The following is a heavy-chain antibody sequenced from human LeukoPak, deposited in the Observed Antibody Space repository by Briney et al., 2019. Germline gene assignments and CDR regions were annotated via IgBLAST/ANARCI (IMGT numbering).Heavy chain of an antibody. CDR1: GYSISSGYY. CDR3: ASRYYNSSGYYQFDY. V-gene: IGHV4-38-2*01. J-gene: IGHJ4*02. D-gene: IGHD3-22*01. Sequence: PSETLSLTCAVSGYSISSGYYWGWIRQPPGKGLEWIGSIYHSGSTYYNPSLKSRVTISVDTSKNQFSLKLNSVTAADTAVYYCASRYYNSSGYYQFDYWGQGTLVTVSS. CDR2: IYHSGST.